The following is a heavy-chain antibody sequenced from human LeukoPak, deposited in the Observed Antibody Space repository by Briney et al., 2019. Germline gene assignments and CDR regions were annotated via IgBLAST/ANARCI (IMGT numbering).Heavy chain of an antibody. D-gene: IGHD3-10*01. V-gene: IGHV5-51*01. Sequence: PGESLKICCKGSGYSITGYWISWVRQIAGKRVEWVGIIYPYDSDTRYSPSFQGQVNMSVDKSINTAYLQWRSLKASDTAMYYCARRFGSGSPNWRDPWGQGNLVTVTS. CDR3: ARRFGSGSPNWRDP. CDR1: GYSITGYW. J-gene: IGHJ5*02. CDR2: IYPYDSDT.